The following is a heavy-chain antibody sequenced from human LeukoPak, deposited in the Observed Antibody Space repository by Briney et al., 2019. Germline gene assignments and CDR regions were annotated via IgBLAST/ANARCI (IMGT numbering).Heavy chain of an antibody. CDR3: ASFEYSWSSLWFDP. CDR1: GFTFSNYA. CDR2: ISSSSTYI. Sequence: GGSLRLSCAASGFTFSNYAMNWVRQAPGKGLEWVSSISSSSTYIYYADSVKGRFTISRDNAKNSLYLQMTSLRAEDTAVYYCASFEYSWSSLWFDPWGQGTLVTVSS. J-gene: IGHJ5*02. V-gene: IGHV3-21*01. D-gene: IGHD6-6*01.